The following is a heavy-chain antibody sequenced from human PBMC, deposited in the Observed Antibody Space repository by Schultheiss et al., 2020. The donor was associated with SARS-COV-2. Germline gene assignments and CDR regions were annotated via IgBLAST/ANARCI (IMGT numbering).Heavy chain of an antibody. CDR3: ARDRCSNTNCYFDS. CDR1: GGTFSSYA. Sequence: SVKVSCKASGGTFSSYAISWVRQAPGQGLEWMGGIIPIFGTANYAQKLQGRVTMTTDTSTSTAYMELRSLRSDDTAVYYCARDRCSNTNCYFDSWGQGTLVTVSS. V-gene: IGHV1-69*05. J-gene: IGHJ4*02. CDR2: IIPIFGTA. D-gene: IGHD2-2*01.